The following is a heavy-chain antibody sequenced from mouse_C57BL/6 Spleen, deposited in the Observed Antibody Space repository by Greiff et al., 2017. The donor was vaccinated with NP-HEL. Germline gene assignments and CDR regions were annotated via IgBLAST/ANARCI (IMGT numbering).Heavy chain of an antibody. CDR2: ISSGSSTI. Sequence: EVMLVESGGGLVKPGGSLKLSCAASGFTFSDYGMHWVRQAPEKGLEWVAYISSGSSTIYYADTVKGRFTISRDNAKNTLFLQMTSLRSEDTAMYYCARRNYYGSSFTGAMDYWGQGTSVTVSS. V-gene: IGHV5-17*01. CDR3: ARRNYYGSSFTGAMDY. CDR1: GFTFSDYG. D-gene: IGHD1-1*01. J-gene: IGHJ4*01.